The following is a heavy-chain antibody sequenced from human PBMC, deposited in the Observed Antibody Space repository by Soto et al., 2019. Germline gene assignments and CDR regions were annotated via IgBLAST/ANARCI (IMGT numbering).Heavy chain of an antibody. CDR2: ISPYNGNT. CDR1: GYTFTSHG. V-gene: IGHV1-18*01. Sequence: QVQLVQSGAEVKKPGASVKVSCKASGYTFTSHGISWVRQAPGQGLEWMGWISPYNGNTDYAQKVQGRVTMTTDTATSTAYMELWSLRSEDTAVYYCARDKLEMATIFDSWGQGALVTVSS. CDR3: ARDKLEMATIFDS. D-gene: IGHD5-12*01. J-gene: IGHJ4*02.